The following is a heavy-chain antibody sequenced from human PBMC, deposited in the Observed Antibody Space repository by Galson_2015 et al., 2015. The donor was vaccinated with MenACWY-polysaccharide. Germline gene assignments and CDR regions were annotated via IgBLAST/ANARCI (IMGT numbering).Heavy chain of an antibody. CDR2: INTGNGNT. J-gene: IGHJ4*02. CDR1: GYIFTGHN. V-gene: IGHV1-3*04. Sequence: SVKVSCKASGYIFTGHNMHWVRQAPGQGLEWMGWINTGNGNTKYSQNFQGRVTITSDTSASTAYMELSSLRSEDTAVYYCAREGCGSDGCFLIDYWGQGTLVTVSS. D-gene: IGHD2-21*01. CDR3: AREGCGSDGCFLIDY.